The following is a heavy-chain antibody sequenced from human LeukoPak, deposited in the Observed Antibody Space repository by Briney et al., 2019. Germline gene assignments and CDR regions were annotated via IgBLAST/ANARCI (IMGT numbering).Heavy chain of an antibody. CDR1: GFTFSSYW. D-gene: IGHD6-19*01. CDR3: ARSGSSGWYSAFDI. CDR2: IKQDGSEK. Sequence: GGSLRLSCAASGFTFSSYWMSWVRQAPGKGLEWVANIKQDGSEKYYVDSVKGRFTISRDNAKNSLYLQMNSLRAEDTAVYYCARSGSSGWYSAFDIWGQGTMVTVSS. V-gene: IGHV3-7*01. J-gene: IGHJ3*02.